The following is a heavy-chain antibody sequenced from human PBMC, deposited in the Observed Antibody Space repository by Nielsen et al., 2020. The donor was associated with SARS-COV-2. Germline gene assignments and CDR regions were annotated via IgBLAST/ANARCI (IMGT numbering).Heavy chain of an antibody. CDR2: ISSSSSYI. J-gene: IGHJ4*02. CDR3: AKARAMGTSYFDY. Sequence: GGSLRLSCAASGFTFSSYSMNWVRQAPGKGLEWVSSISSSSSYIYYADSVKGRFTISRDNAKNSLYLQMNSLRAEDTALYYCAKARAMGTSYFDYWGQGTLVTVSS. D-gene: IGHD1-1*01. CDR1: GFTFSSYS. V-gene: IGHV3-21*04.